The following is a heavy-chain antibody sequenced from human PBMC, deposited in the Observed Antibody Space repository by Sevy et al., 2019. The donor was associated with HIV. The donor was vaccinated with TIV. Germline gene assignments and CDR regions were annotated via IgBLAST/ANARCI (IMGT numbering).Heavy chain of an antibody. Sequence: ASVKVSCKVSGYTLTQLSMYWVRQAPGKGLEWMGSFDPEDGETIYAQKLQGRVTMTEDTSADTAYMELNSLRSEDTAVYYCATTKDYYDSSGCPFDYWGQGTPVTVSS. J-gene: IGHJ4*02. D-gene: IGHD3-22*01. CDR1: GYTLTQLS. V-gene: IGHV1-24*01. CDR3: ATTKDYYDSSGCPFDY. CDR2: FDPEDGET.